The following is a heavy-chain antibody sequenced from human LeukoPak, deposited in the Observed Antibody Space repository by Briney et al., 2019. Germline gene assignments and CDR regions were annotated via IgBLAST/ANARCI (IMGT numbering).Heavy chain of an antibody. J-gene: IGHJ4*02. V-gene: IGHV4-38-2*01. CDR1: GYSISSGYY. CDR3: ASALIAAARIGGDY. CDR2: IYHSGST. D-gene: IGHD6-13*01. Sequence: SETLSLTCAVSGYSISSGYYWGWIRQPPGEGLEWIGSIYHSGSTYYNPSLKSRVTISVDTSKNQFSLKLSSVTAADTAVYYCASALIAAARIGGDYWGQGTLVTVSS.